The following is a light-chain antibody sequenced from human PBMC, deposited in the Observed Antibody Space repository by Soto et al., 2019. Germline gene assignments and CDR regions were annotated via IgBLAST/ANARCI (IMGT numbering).Light chain of an antibody. V-gene: IGLV2-14*03. CDR3: SAYRGSNTWV. J-gene: IGLJ3*02. CDR1: SSDVGGSKY. CDR2: DVS. Sequence: QSVLTQPASVSGSPGQSITISCTGSSSDVGGSKYVSWYQQHPGKVPKLVIYDVSDRPSGVSLRFSGSKFGDTASLTISGLQAEDEADYYCSAYRGSNTWVFGGGTKLTVL.